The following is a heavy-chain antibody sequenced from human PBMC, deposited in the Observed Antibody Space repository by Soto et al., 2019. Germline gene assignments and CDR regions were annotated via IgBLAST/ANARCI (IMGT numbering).Heavy chain of an antibody. CDR3: AKDRMPVSGTLFDF. CDR1: GFTFSNFA. V-gene: IGHV3-23*01. J-gene: IGHJ4*02. CDR2: ISSVGGAT. Sequence: PGGSLRLSCEASGFTFSNFAMSWVRQAPGEGLEWVSGISSVGGATNYADSVKGRFTISRDNSKNTVYLQMNSLRGEDTAVYYCAKDRMPVSGTLFDFWGQGILVTVSS. D-gene: IGHD6-19*01.